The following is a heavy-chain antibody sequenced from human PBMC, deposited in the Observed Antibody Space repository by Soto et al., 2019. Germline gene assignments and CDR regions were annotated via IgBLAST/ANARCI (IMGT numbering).Heavy chain of an antibody. CDR3: ARQGSSGYYYYYYGMDV. CDR1: GFTFSSYG. V-gene: IGHV3-33*01. D-gene: IGHD3-22*01. Sequence: GGSLRLSCAASGFTFSSYGMHWVRQAPGKGLEWVAVIWYDGSNKYYADSVKGRFTISRDNSKNTLYLQMNSLRAEDTAVYYCARQGSSGYYYYYYGMDVWGQGTTVTVSS. J-gene: IGHJ6*02. CDR2: IWYDGSNK.